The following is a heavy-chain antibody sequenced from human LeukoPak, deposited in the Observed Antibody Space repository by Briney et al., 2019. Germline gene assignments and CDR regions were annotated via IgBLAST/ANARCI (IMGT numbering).Heavy chain of an antibody. CDR1: GFTFGDYP. J-gene: IGHJ6*03. CDR2: INWNGRSI. Sequence: GGSLRLSCVASGFTFGDYPMHWVRQVPGKGLEWVSGINWNGRSIGYACSVKGRFTISRDNAKNSLYLQMNSLRAEDTALYYCAKDGRFSGSPYFYYMDVWGKGPTITVS. V-gene: IGHV3-9*01. CDR3: AKDGRFSGSPYFYYMDV. D-gene: IGHD1-26*01.